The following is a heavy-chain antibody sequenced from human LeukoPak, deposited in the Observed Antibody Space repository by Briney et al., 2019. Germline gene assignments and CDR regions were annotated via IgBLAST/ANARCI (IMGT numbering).Heavy chain of an antibody. CDR2: IYYSGST. D-gene: IGHD4-17*01. J-gene: IGHJ4*02. V-gene: IGHV4-59*01. Sequence: PSETLSLTCTVSGGSISSYYWSWIRQPPGKGLEWIGYIYYSGSTNYNPSLKSRVTISVDTSKNQFSLKLSSVTAADTAVYYCARGPLRWFYFDYWGQGTLVTVSS. CDR3: ARGPLRWFYFDY. CDR1: GGSISSYY.